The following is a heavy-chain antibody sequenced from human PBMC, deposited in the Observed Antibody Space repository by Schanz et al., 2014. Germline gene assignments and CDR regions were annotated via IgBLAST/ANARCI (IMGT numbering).Heavy chain of an antibody. V-gene: IGHV3-11*05. Sequence: QVQLVESGGGLVKPGGSLRLSCAASGFTFRDYYMSWIRQAPGKGLEWVSDISSGSSYANYADSVKGRFTISRDNAKSSLYRQMNSLRAEDTAVYYCARDFDDRQGYGSGYWLGDCMDVWGQGTTVTVSS. D-gene: IGHD3-10*01. CDR1: GFTFRDYY. CDR3: ARDFDDRQGYGSGYWLGDCMDV. CDR2: ISSGSSYA. J-gene: IGHJ6*02.